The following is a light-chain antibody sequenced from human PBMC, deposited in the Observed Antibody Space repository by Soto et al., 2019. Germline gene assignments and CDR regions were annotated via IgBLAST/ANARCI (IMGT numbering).Light chain of an antibody. V-gene: IGLV2-8*01. CDR2: DVT. CDR1: SRDVGGYNY. Sequence: QSALTQPPSASGSPGQSVTISCSGTSRDVGGYNYVSWYQEHPGKAPKLMIYDVTKRPSGVPVRFSSSKSGNTASLTVSGLLAEDEADYYCISHAGSNNLVFGGGTKLTV. J-gene: IGLJ3*02. CDR3: ISHAGSNNLV.